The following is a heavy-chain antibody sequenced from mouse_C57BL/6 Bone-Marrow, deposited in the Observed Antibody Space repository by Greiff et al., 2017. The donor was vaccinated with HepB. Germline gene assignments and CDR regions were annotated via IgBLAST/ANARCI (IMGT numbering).Heavy chain of an antibody. CDR3: ALYYGSSYWYFDV. CDR1: GYTFTDYN. V-gene: IGHV1-18*01. D-gene: IGHD1-1*01. CDR2: INPNNGGT. J-gene: IGHJ1*03. Sequence: VQLQQSGPELVKPGASVKIPCKASGYTFTDYNMDWVKQSHGKSLEWIGDINPNNGGTIYNQKFKGKATLTVDKSSSTAYMELRSLTSEDTAVYYCALYYGSSYWYFDVWGTGTTVTVSS.